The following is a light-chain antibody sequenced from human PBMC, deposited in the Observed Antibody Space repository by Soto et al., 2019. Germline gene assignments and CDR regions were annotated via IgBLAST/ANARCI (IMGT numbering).Light chain of an antibody. CDR1: QSLSTS. J-gene: IGKJ4*01. CDR2: DAS. V-gene: IGKV3-11*01. Sequence: EFVLTQSPAILSLSPGEGATLSCRASQSLSTSLAWYQHKPGQAPRLLIYDASYRAPGIPARFSGSGSGTEFTLTIRSLEAEDFAVYYCQQRSNWLTFGGGTKVEI. CDR3: QQRSNWLT.